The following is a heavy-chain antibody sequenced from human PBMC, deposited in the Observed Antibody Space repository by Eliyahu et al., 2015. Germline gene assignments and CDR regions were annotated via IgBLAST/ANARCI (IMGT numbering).Heavy chain of an antibody. CDR1: GGXISSSDW. J-gene: IGHJ5*01. Sequence: QVQLQESGPGLVKPSGTLSLTCAVSGGXISSSDWWTWVRQPPGRGLEWIGEIHHSGRTNYNPSLKSRVTMSVDESKNHFALRLTSVTTADTAVYYCARRGSGYYYLFNSWGQGTLVTVSS. CDR3: ARRGSGYYYLFNS. V-gene: IGHV4-4*02. CDR2: IHHSGRT. D-gene: IGHD3-22*01.